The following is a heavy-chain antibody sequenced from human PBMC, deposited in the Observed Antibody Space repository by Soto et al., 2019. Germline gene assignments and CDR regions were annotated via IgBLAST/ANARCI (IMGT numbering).Heavy chain of an antibody. V-gene: IGHV1-69*13. CDR2: IIPIFGTA. CDR3: ARTIVGATPPSWFDP. D-gene: IGHD1-26*01. J-gene: IGHJ5*02. CDR1: GGTFSSYA. Sequence: GASVKVSCKASGGTFSSYAISWVRQAPGQGLEWMGGIIPIFGTANYAQKFQGRVTITADESTSTAYMELSSLRSEDTAVYYCARTIVGATPPSWFDPWGQGTLVTVSS.